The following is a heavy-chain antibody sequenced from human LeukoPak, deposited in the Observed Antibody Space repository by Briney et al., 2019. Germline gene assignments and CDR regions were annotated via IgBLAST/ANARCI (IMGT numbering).Heavy chain of an antibody. Sequence: ASVKVSCKVSGYTLTELSMHWVRQAPGKGLEWMGGFDPEDGETIYAQKFQGRVTMTEDTSTGTAYMELSSLRSEDTAVYYCATDLSYGSGSYYNKGGYYYYYYGMDVRGQGTTVTVSS. CDR2: FDPEDGET. V-gene: IGHV1-24*01. CDR3: ATDLSYGSGSYYNKGGYYYYYYGMDV. D-gene: IGHD3-10*01. CDR1: GYTLTELS. J-gene: IGHJ6*02.